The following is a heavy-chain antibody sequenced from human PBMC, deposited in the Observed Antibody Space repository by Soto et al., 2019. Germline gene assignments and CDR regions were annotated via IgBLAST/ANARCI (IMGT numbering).Heavy chain of an antibody. V-gene: IGHV1-46*03. CDR1: GYTLTNFY. D-gene: IGHD6-25*01. Sequence: QVQLVQSGAEVKKPGASVKVSCKASGYTLTNFYIHWVRQAPGQGLELMGIINPNGGSTNYAHNFQGRVTITRDTSTSTAYMDLSSLRSEETGVYYCARGRGSGDYWGRGTLVTVSS. CDR2: INPNGGST. CDR3: ARGRGSGDY. J-gene: IGHJ4*02.